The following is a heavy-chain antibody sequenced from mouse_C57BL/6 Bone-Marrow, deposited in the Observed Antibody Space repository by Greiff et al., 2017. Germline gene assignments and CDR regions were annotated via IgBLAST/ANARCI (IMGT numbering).Heavy chain of an antibody. CDR2: IYPRSGNT. CDR3: ARSDGSSPYWYFDV. J-gene: IGHJ1*03. Sequence: VKLQESGAELARPGASVKLSCKASGYTFTSYGISWVKQRTGQGLEWIGEIYPRSGNTYYNEKFKGKATLTADKSSSTAYMGLRSLTSEDSAVYFCARSDGSSPYWYFDVWGTGTTVTVSS. CDR1: GYTFTSYG. D-gene: IGHD1-1*01. V-gene: IGHV1-81*01.